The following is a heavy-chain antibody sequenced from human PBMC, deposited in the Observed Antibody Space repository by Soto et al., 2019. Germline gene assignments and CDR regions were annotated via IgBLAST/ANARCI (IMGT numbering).Heavy chain of an antibody. CDR1: GGSITSSSYY. Sequence: QLQLQESGPGLVKPSETLSLTCTVSGGSITSSSYYWGWIRQPPGKGLEWIGSIYYSGSTSYNPSPKSRVTIYVDTSKTQFSLKLTSMTATDTAVYYCARRRSSIAAAGSSGFDYWGQGTLVTVSS. J-gene: IGHJ4*02. CDR2: IYYSGST. D-gene: IGHD6-13*01. V-gene: IGHV4-39*01. CDR3: ARRRSSIAAAGSSGFDY.